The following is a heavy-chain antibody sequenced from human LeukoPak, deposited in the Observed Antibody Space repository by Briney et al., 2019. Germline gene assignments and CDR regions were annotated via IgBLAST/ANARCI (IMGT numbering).Heavy chain of an antibody. J-gene: IGHJ4*02. V-gene: IGHV3-23*01. CDR1: GFTFSSYA. Sequence: GGSLRLSCAASGFTFSSYAMSWVRQAPGKGLEWVSAISGSGGSTYYADSVKGRFTIPRDNSKNTLYLQMNSLRAEDTAVYYCAKVPDSSSWYLLDFWGQGTLVTVSS. CDR3: AKVPDSSSWYLLDF. CDR2: ISGSGGST. D-gene: IGHD6-13*01.